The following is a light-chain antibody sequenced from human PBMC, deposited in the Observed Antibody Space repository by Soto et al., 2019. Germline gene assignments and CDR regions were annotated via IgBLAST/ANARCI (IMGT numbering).Light chain of an antibody. CDR2: GVS. CDR1: RSDIGSYNY. Sequence: SVLTQPASVSGSPGQSITISCSGKRSDIGSYNYVAWYQQFPGKTPKILIYGVSNRPSGVSSRFSGSKSGNTASLTISGLQAEDEADYYCISYTGSSTSYVFGSGTKVTVL. J-gene: IGLJ1*01. V-gene: IGLV2-14*01. CDR3: ISYTGSSTSYV.